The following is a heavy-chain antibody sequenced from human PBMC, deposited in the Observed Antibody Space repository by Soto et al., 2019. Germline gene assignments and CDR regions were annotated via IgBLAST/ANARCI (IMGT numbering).Heavy chain of an antibody. V-gene: IGHV4-31*03. CDR3: AREDINESFFDS. CDR1: GGYISSGGNY. CDR2: IYYTGHT. J-gene: IGHJ4*02. D-gene: IGHD2-8*01. Sequence: QVQLQESGPGLVKPSQTLSLTCSVSGGYISSGGNYWSWIRQHPGKGLEWIGFIYYTGHTKYNVALKSRVNISGDMSQNQFSLTLTSVTAADTAVYYCAREDINESFFDSWGPGILVTVSS.